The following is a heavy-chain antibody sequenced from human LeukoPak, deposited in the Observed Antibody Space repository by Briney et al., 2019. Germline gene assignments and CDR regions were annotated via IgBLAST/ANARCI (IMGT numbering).Heavy chain of an antibody. CDR1: GFTFSSYG. J-gene: IGHJ4*02. CDR2: IYSGGST. D-gene: IGHD5-12*01. Sequence: GRSLRLSCAASGFTFSSYGMHWVRQAPGKGLEWVSVIYSGGSTYYADSVKGRFTISRDNSKNTLYLQMNSLRAEDTAVYYCAREYSGSTTRGSDYWGQGTLVTVSS. V-gene: IGHV3-66*01. CDR3: AREYSGSTTRGSDY.